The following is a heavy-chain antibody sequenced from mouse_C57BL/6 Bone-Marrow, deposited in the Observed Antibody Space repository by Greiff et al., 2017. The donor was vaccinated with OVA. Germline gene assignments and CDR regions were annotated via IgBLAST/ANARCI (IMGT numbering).Heavy chain of an antibody. CDR2: IYPGNSDT. CDR3: TWDGYYSAWFAY. D-gene: IGHD2-3*01. CDR1: GYTFTSYW. J-gene: IGHJ3*01. Sequence: EVQLQQSGPVLARPGASVKMSCKTSGYTFTSYWMHWVKQRPGQGLEWIGAIYPGNSDTSYNQKFKGKAKLTAVTSASTAYMELSSLTNEDSAVYYCTWDGYYSAWFAYWGQGTLVTVSA. V-gene: IGHV1-5*01.